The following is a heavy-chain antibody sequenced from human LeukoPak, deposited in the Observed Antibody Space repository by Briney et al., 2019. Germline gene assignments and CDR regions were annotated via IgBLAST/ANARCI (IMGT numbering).Heavy chain of an antibody. J-gene: IGHJ3*02. D-gene: IGHD3-22*01. CDR1: GFTFSGSA. CDR2: IRSKANSYAT. Sequence: GGSLRLSCAASGFTFSGSAMHWVRQASGKGLEWVGRIRSKANSYATAYAASVKGRFTISRDDSKNTAYLQMNSLKTEDTAVYYCTRIYDSSGYPFAFDIWGQGTMVTVSS. V-gene: IGHV3-73*01. CDR3: TRIYDSSGYPFAFDI.